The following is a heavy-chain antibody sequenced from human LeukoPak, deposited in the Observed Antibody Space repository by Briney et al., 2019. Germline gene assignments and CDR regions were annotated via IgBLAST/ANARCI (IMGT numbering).Heavy chain of an antibody. CDR3: ARRTTMVRGEYFDF. V-gene: IGHV4-39*01. Sequence: SETLSLTCTVSGGSISSSSYYWGWIRQPPGKGLEWIGSISYRGNSYYNASLKSRVNISVDTARNQFSLKLSSVTAADTAVYYCARRTTMVRGEYFDFWGQGTLVTVSS. CDR1: GGSISSSSYY. J-gene: IGHJ4*02. CDR2: ISYRGNS. D-gene: IGHD3-10*01.